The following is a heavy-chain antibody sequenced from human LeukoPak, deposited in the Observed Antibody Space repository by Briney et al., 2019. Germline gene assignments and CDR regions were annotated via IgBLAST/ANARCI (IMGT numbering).Heavy chain of an antibody. CDR1: GGTFSSYA. V-gene: IGHV1-69*13. CDR2: IIPIFGTA. D-gene: IGHD5-24*01. Sequence: ASVKVSCKASGGTFSSYAISWVRQAPGQGVEWMGGIIPIFGTANYAQKFQGRVTITADESTSTAYMELSSLRSEDTAVYYCARGGRDGYNYGDYWGQGTLVTVSS. CDR3: ARGGRDGYNYGDY. J-gene: IGHJ4*02.